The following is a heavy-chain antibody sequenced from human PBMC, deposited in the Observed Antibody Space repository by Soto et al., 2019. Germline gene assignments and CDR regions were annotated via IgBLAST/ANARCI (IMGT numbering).Heavy chain of an antibody. Sequence: SVKVSCKASGFTFTSSAVQWVRQARGQRLEWIGWIVVGSGNTNYAQKFQERVTITRDMSTSTAYMELSSLRSEDTAVYYCARESAGEPQYYYYYYGMDVWGQGTTVTVSS. J-gene: IGHJ6*02. CDR2: IVVGSGNT. CDR1: GFTFTSSA. V-gene: IGHV1-58*01. CDR3: ARESAGEPQYYYYYYGMDV.